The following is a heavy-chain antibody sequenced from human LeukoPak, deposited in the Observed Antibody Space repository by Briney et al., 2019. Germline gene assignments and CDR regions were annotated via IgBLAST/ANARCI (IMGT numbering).Heavy chain of an antibody. CDR2: IYYIGST. J-gene: IGHJ4*02. D-gene: IGHD1-26*01. CDR3: ARPSGTSGSYPFDY. CDR1: GGSISSYY. V-gene: IGHV4-59*01. Sequence: TSETLSLTCTVSGGSISSYYWSWIRQPPGKGLEWAGYIYYIGSTNYNPSLKSRVTISVDTSKNQFSLKLSSVTATDTAVYYCARPSGTSGSYPFDYWGQGTLVTVSS.